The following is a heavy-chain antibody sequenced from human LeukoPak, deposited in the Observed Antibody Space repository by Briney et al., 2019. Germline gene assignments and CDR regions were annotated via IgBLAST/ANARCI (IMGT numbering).Heavy chain of an antibody. CDR2: IIPIFGAA. V-gene: IGHV1-69*13. D-gene: IGHD2-2*01. CDR3: ARALVPAAYSHFDY. J-gene: IGHJ4*02. CDR1: GGTFSGYA. Sequence: SVKVSCKASGGTFSGYAISWVRQAPGQGLEWMGGIIPIFGAANYAQKFQGRVTITADESTSTAYMELSSLRSEDTAVYYCARALVPAAYSHFDYWGLGTLVTVSS.